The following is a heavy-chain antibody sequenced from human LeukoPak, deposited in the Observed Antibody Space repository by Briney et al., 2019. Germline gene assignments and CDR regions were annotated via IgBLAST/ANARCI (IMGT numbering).Heavy chain of an antibody. J-gene: IGHJ4*02. Sequence: SGGSLRLSCAASGFTFSGHAMHWVRQAPGKGLEWVALISFDETNKYYADSVKGRFTISRDNAKNSLYLQMNSLRAEDTAVYYCARASIAAAGTRPGFDYWGQGTLVTVSS. CDR3: ARASIAAAGTRPGFDY. D-gene: IGHD6-13*01. CDR2: ISFDETNK. V-gene: IGHV3-30-3*01. CDR1: GFTFSGHA.